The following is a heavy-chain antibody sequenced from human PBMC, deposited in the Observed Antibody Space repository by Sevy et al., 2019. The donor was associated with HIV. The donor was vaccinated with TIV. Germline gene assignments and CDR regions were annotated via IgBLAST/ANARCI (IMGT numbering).Heavy chain of an antibody. CDR2: ISSSSSYI. J-gene: IGHJ6*02. CDR1: GFTFSSYS. V-gene: IGHV3-21*01. CDR3: ARERLLSYYYYGMDV. Sequence: GGSLRLSCAASGFTFSSYSMNWVRQAPGKGLEWVSSISSSSSYIYYADSVKGRFTISRDNAKNSLYLQMNSLGAEDTAVYYCARERLLSYYYYGMDVWGQGTTVTVSS.